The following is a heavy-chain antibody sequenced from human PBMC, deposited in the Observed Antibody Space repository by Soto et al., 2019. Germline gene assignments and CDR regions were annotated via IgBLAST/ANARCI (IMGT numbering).Heavy chain of an antibody. V-gene: IGHV3-33*01. Sequence: QVQLVESGGGVVQPGRSLRLSCAASGFTFSSYGMHWVRQAPGKGLEWVAVIWYDGSNKYYADSVKGRFTISRDNSKNTLYLQMNSLRAEDTAVYYCARVPTSLGWLLYINYFDYWGQGTLVTVSS. CDR2: IWYDGSNK. CDR3: ARVPTSLGWLLYINYFDY. CDR1: GFTFSSYG. J-gene: IGHJ4*02. D-gene: IGHD3-3*01.